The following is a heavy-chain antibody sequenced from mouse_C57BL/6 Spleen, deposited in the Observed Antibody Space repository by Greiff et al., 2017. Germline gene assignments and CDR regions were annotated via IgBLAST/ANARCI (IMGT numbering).Heavy chain of an antibody. V-gene: IGHV5-16*01. J-gene: IGHJ1*03. Sequence: EVQLVESEGGLVQPGSSMKLSCTASGFTFSDYYMAWVRQVPEKGLEWVANINYDGSSTYYLDSLKSRFIISRDNAKNILYLQMSSLKSEDTATYYCARGDDGYYWYFDVWGTGTTVTVSS. CDR2: INYDGSST. CDR1: GFTFSDYY. CDR3: ARGDDGYYWYFDV. D-gene: IGHD2-3*01.